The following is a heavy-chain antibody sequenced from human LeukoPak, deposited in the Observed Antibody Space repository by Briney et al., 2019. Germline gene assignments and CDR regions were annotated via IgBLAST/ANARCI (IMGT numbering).Heavy chain of an antibody. Sequence: PGGSLRLSCAASGFTFSSYWMSWVRQAPGKGLEWVANIKQDGSEKYYVDSVKGRFTISRDNAKNSLYLQMNSLRAEDTAVYYCARDTVRYFEGPFDYWGQGTLVTVSS. CDR2: IKQDGSEK. CDR1: GFTFSSYW. V-gene: IGHV3-7*01. J-gene: IGHJ4*02. D-gene: IGHD3-9*01. CDR3: ARDTVRYFEGPFDY.